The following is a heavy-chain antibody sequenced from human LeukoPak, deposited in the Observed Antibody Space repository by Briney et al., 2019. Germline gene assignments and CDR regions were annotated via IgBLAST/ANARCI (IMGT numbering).Heavy chain of an antibody. CDR2: IRYDGSNK. CDR3: ARDTGRSGIRGSFDY. V-gene: IGHV3-30*02. CDR1: GFTFSDYY. J-gene: IGHJ4*02. Sequence: GGSLRLSCAASGFTFSDYYMSWIRQAPGKGLEWAAFIRYDGSNKYYADSVKGRFTISRDNSKNTLYLQMNSLRAEDTAVYYCARDTGRSGIRGSFDYWGQGTLVTVSS. D-gene: IGHD1-14*01.